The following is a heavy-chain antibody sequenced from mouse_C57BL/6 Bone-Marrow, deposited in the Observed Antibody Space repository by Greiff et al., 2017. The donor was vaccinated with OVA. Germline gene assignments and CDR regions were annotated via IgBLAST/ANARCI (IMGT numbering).Heavy chain of an antibody. D-gene: IGHD1-1*01. CDR1: GYTFTDYE. J-gene: IGHJ1*03. CDR3: TRPFITTVVDDWYFDV. Sequence: QVQLQQPGAELVRPGASVTLSCKASGYTFTDYEMHWVKQTPVHGLEWIGAIDPETGGTAYNQKFKGKAILTADKSSSTAYMELRSLTSEDSAVYYCTRPFITTVVDDWYFDVWGTGTTVTVSS. V-gene: IGHV1-15*01. CDR2: IDPETGGT.